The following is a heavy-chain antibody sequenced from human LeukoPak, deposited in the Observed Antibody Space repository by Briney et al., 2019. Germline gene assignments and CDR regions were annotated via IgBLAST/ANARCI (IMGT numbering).Heavy chain of an antibody. CDR3: ARRSDFYYYYYMDV. J-gene: IGHJ6*03. Sequence: GGSLRLSCAASGFTFSSYWMSWVRQAPGKGQEWVANIKQDGSEKYYVDSVKGRFTISRDNAKNSLYLQMNSLRAEDTAVYYCARRSDFYYYYYMDVWGKGTTVTISS. D-gene: IGHD3/OR15-3a*01. CDR2: IKQDGSEK. V-gene: IGHV3-7*01. CDR1: GFTFSSYW.